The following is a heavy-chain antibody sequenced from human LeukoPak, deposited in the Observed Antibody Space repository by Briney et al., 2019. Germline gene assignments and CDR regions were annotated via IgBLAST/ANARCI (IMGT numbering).Heavy chain of an antibody. V-gene: IGHV3-64*01. J-gene: IGHJ4*02. Sequence: PGGSLRLSCAASGFTFSSYAMHWVRQAPGKGLEYVSAISSNGGSTYYANSVKGRFTISRDNSKNTLYLQMGSLRAEDMAVYYCARDSNSDFWSGYYTNYFDYWGQGTLVTVSS. CDR3: ARDSNSDFWSGYYTNYFDY. CDR1: GFTFSSYA. D-gene: IGHD3-3*01. CDR2: ISSNGGST.